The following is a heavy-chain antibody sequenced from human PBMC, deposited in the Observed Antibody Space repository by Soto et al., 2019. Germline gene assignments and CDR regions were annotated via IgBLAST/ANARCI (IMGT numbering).Heavy chain of an antibody. V-gene: IGHV3-23*05. Sequence: PGGVRRLSCSASGLPHSNFAMMWVRQAPGKGLECVSGIYGSGRGIEYADSVKGRFTISRDNSKNTVYLQMTDLRADDTAIYYCAKSFCSSSSCFFVWVDPWGPGTLVTVSS. D-gene: IGHD6-19*01. J-gene: IGHJ5*02. CDR2: IYGSGRGI. CDR1: GLPHSNFA. CDR3: AKSFCSSSSCFFVWVDP.